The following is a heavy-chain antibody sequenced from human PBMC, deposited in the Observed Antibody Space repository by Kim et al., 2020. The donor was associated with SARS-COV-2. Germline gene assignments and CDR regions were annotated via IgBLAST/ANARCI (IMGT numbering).Heavy chain of an antibody. Sequence: GGSLRLSCAASGFTFNTFAMTWVRQAPGKGLEWISSISVGGDTTNYAESVRGRFTISRDNSKSTLFVQMHSLRADDTAIYYCGRDDGGVAVPSVMHWGQGALLTVSS. CDR3: GRDDGGVAVPSVMH. CDR2: ISVGGDTT. CDR1: GFTFNTFA. J-gene: IGHJ1*01. D-gene: IGHD3-3*01. V-gene: IGHV3-23*01.